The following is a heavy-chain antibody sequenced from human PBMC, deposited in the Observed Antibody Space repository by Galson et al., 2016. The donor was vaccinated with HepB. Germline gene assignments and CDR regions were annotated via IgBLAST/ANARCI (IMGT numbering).Heavy chain of an antibody. V-gene: IGHV1-8*01. Sequence: SVKVSCKASGYTFTSYDINWVRQASGQGLEWMGWINPDSGDTGYAQKFQGRVTMTTDASINTAYMELSSLRSQDTALYYCTRGWDPWGQGTLVIVSS. CDR3: TRGWDP. J-gene: IGHJ5*02. CDR1: GYTFTSYD. CDR2: INPDSGDT.